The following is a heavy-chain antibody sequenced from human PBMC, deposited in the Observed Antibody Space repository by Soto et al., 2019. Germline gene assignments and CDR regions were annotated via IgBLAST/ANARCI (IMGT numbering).Heavy chain of an antibody. V-gene: IGHV1-2*04. D-gene: IGHD6-13*01. CDR3: ARVGRRGVLAAAGTMVY. CDR2: INPNSGGT. J-gene: IGHJ4*02. Sequence: GASVKVSCKASGYTFTGYYMHWVRQAPGQGLEWMGWINPNSGGTNYAQKFQGWVTMTRDTSISTAYMELSRLRSDDTAVYYCARVGRRGVLAAAGTMVYWGQGTLVTVSS. CDR1: GYTFTGYY.